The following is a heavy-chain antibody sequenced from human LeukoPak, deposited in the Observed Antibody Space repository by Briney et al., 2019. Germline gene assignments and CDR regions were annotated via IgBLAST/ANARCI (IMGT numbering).Heavy chain of an antibody. V-gene: IGHV3-66*01. CDR2: IYSDGST. D-gene: IGHD2-21*02. Sequence: PGGSLRLSCAASGLTVSSNYMSWVRQAPGKGLERVSVIYSDGSTYYADSVKGRFTISRDNSRNTLYLQMNSLRAEDTAVYYCARDHYHKIHSVMVTAPDYWGQGTLVIVSS. CDR1: GLTVSSNY. CDR3: ARDHYHKIHSVMVTAPDY. J-gene: IGHJ4*02.